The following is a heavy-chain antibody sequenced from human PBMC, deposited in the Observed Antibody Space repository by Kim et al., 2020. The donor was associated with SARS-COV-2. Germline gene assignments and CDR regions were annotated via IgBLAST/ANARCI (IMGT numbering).Heavy chain of an antibody. D-gene: IGHD1-26*01. V-gene: IGHV3-30*01. Sequence: KGRLTISRANSKNTLYLQMNSLRAEDTAVYYCARGYSGSYYDYFDYWGQGTLVTVSS. J-gene: IGHJ4*02. CDR3: ARGYSGSYYDYFDY.